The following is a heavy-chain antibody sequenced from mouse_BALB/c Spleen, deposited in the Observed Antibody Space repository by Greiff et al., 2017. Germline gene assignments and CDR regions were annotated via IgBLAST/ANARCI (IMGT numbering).Heavy chain of an antibody. J-gene: IGHJ3*01. CDR1: GYSFTGYF. Sequence: VQLQQSGPELVKPGASVKISCKASGYSFTGYFMNWVMQSHGKSLEWIGRINPYNGDTFYNQKFKGKATLTVDKSSSTAHMELRSLASEDSAVYYCAREHGNCFAYWGQGTLVTVSA. V-gene: IGHV1-20*02. CDR2: INPYNGDT. CDR3: AREHGNCFAY. D-gene: IGHD2-1*01.